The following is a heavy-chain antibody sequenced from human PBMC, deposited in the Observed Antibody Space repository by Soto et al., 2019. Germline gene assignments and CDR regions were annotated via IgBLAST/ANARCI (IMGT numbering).Heavy chain of an antibody. CDR1: GGTFRRYA. D-gene: IGHD3-3*01. CDR2: IIPVFGTA. J-gene: IGHJ6*02. CDR3: ARGVVENYYYYYYGMDV. V-gene: IGHV1-69*12. Sequence: VQLVQSGAEVKKAGSSVKVSCKASGGTFRRYAISWVRQAPGQGLEWMGGIIPVFGTANYAQKFQGRVTISADESTSTAYMELSSLRSEDTAVYYCARGVVENYYYYYYGMDVWGQGTTVTVSS.